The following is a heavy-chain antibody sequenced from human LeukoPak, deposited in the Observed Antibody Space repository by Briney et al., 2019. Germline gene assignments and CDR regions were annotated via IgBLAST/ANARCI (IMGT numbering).Heavy chain of an antibody. J-gene: IGHJ3*02. V-gene: IGHV4-59*11. D-gene: IGHD3-10*01. CDR3: ARFPRYGSGSYKRAAFDI. CDR2: IYYSGST. Sequence: SETLSLTCTVSGGSMSSHYWSWIRQPPGKGLEWIGYIYYSGSTNYNPSLKSRVTISLDTSKNQFSLKLSSVTAADTAVYYCARFPRYGSGSYKRAAFDIWGQGTMVTVSS. CDR1: GGSMSSHY.